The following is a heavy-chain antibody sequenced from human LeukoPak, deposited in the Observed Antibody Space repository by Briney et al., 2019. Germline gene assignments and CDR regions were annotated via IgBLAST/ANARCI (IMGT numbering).Heavy chain of an antibody. Sequence: ASVKVSCKASGYTFTGYYMHWVRQAPGQGLEWMGWINPNSGGTNYAQKFQGRVTMTRDTSISTAYMELSRLRSDDTAVYYCARAITIFGVVTGADLGYWGQGTLVTVSS. D-gene: IGHD3-3*01. J-gene: IGHJ4*02. CDR3: ARAITIFGVVTGADLGY. CDR2: INPNSGGT. CDR1: GYTFTGYY. V-gene: IGHV1-2*02.